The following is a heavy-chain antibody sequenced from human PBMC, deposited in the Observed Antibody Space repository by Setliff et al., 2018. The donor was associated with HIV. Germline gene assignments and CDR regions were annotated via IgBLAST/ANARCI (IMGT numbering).Heavy chain of an antibody. J-gene: IGHJ4*02. CDR2: IHQSGTT. CDR3: ARFSMATRCFDY. CDR1: GYSISSGYY. V-gene: IGHV4-38-2*01. D-gene: IGHD5-12*01. Sequence: SETLSLTCSVSGYSISSGYYWGWIRHSPGEGLEWIGSIHQSGTTSYSPSLKSRVSISIDRSKNQFSLRLSSVTAADTAVYYCARFSMATRCFDYWGQGTLVTVSS.